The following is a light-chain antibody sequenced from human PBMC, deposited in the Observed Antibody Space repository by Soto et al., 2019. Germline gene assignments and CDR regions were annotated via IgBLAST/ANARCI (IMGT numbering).Light chain of an antibody. V-gene: IGKV1-39*01. CDR1: QTISTY. Sequence: DLQSTQSPSSLSASFGDRVSITCRASQTISTYLSWFQQKPGKAPKVLIYAASTLQSGVPSRFSGSASGAEFTLTISNLQSEDFATYYCQQSFSPLLTFGGGTKVDVK. CDR2: AAS. CDR3: QQSFSPLLT. J-gene: IGKJ4*01.